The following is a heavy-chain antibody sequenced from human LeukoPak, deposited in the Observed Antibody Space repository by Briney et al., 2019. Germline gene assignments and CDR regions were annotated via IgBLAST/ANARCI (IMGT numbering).Heavy chain of an antibody. D-gene: IGHD4-11*01. V-gene: IGHV3-23*01. CDR2: ISGSGGST. CDR1: GFTFSSYA. J-gene: IGHJ4*02. Sequence: GGSLRLSCAASGFTFSSYAMSWVRQAPGKGLEWVSAISGSGGSTYYADSVKGRFTISRDNSKNTLYLQMNGLRAEDTAVYYCAKDLASATVTPIDYWGQGTLVTVSS. CDR3: AKDLASATVTPIDY.